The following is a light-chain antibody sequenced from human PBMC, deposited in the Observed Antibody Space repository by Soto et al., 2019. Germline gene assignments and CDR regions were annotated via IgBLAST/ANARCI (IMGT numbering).Light chain of an antibody. V-gene: IGLV2-23*01. Sequence: QSVLTQPASVSGSPGQSITISCTGTSSDVGSNNLVSWYQQHPGKATKLMIYEGSKRPSGVSNRFSGSKSGNTASLTISGLQAEDEADYYCCSYAGSPYVFGTGTKVTVL. CDR1: SSDVGSNNL. CDR2: EGS. CDR3: CSYAGSPYV. J-gene: IGLJ1*01.